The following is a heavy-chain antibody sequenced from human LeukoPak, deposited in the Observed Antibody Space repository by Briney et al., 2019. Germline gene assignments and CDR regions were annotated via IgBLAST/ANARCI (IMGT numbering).Heavy chain of an antibody. V-gene: IGHV3-7*03. CDR3: ARSLPYGTTWYGRSDF. Sequence: PGGPLRPSCAASGFPFNAYWMTWVRQAPGKGLEWVANIRQDGDTKYYVDSVKGRFTISRDNAMNSLYLQMNSLRAEDTAIYYCARSLPYGTTWYGRSDFWGQGTLVTVSS. J-gene: IGHJ4*02. D-gene: IGHD6-13*01. CDR2: IRQDGDTK. CDR1: GFPFNAYW.